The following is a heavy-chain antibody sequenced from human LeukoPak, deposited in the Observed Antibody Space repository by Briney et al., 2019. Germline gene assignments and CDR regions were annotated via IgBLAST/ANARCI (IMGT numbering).Heavy chain of an antibody. CDR3: ARDRGAYYYETGY. D-gene: IGHD3-22*01. CDR1: GFTVSSNY. CDR2: IYSGGET. V-gene: IGHV3-66*01. Sequence: GGSLRLSCAASGFTVSSNYMNWVRQAPGKGLEWVSVIYSGGETYYADSVKGRFTISRDKSKNTLYLQMNSLRAEDTAVYYCARDRGAYYYETGYCGQGTLVTVSS. J-gene: IGHJ4*02.